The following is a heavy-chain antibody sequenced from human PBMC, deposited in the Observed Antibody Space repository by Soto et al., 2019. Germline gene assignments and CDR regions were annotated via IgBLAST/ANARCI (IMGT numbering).Heavy chain of an antibody. CDR1: GLPHSSFA. CDR2: IYGSGRGI. V-gene: IGHV3-23*05. CDR3: AKAPERQWLVVAH. J-gene: IGHJ5*02. D-gene: IGHD6-19*01. Sequence: GGSLRLSCTASGLPHSSFAMMWVRQASGKGLECVSGIYGSGRGIEYADSVKGRFTISRDNSKNTVYLQMTDLRADDTAVYYCAKAPERQWLVVAHWGQGTLVTVSS.